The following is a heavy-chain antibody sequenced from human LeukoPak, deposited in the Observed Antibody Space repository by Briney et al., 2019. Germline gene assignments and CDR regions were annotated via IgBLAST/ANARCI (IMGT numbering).Heavy chain of an antibody. CDR1: GFTFSSYA. Sequence: GGSLRLSCAASGFTFSSYAMSWVRQAPGKGLEWVSAISGSGGSTYYADSVKGRFTISRDNSKNTLYLQMNSLRAEDTAVYYCARGSQFGVVIMAFNYWGQGTLVTVSS. V-gene: IGHV3-23*01. CDR2: ISGSGGST. CDR3: ARGSQFGVVIMAFNY. D-gene: IGHD3-3*01. J-gene: IGHJ4*02.